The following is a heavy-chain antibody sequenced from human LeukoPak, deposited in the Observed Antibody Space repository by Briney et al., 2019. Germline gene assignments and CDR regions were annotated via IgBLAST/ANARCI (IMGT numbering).Heavy chain of an antibody. CDR1: GFTFSSYS. J-gene: IGHJ4*02. Sequence: GGSLRLSCAASGFTFSSYSMNWVRQAPGKGLEWVSSISSSSSYIYYADSVKGRFTISRDNAKNSLYLQMNSLKTEDTAVYYCTTGGGFDYWGQGTLVTVSS. CDR2: ISSSSSYI. CDR3: TTGGGFDY. V-gene: IGHV3-21*03. D-gene: IGHD1-14*01.